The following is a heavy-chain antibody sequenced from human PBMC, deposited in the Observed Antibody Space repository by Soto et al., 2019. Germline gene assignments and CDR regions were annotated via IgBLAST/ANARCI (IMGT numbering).Heavy chain of an antibody. D-gene: IGHD3-10*01. CDR1: GYTFTSYD. CDR3: ARGINYYASGDDAFDI. Sequence: QVQLVQSGAEVKKPGASVKVSCKASGYTFTSYDINWVRQATRQGLEWMGWMNPTSGNTGCAQKFQGRVTMTTNTLISTAYMELSSLRSEDTAVYYCARGINYYASGDDAFDIWGQGTMVTVSS. V-gene: IGHV1-8*01. J-gene: IGHJ3*02. CDR2: MNPTSGNT.